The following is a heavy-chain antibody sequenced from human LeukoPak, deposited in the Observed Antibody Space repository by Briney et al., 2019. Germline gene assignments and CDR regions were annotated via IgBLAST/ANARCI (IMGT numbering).Heavy chain of an antibody. V-gene: IGHV3-23*01. CDR1: GFTFSSYA. Sequence: GGSLRLSCAASGFTFSSYAMSWVRQAPGKGLEWVSAISGSGGSTYYADSEKGRFTISRDNSKNTLYLQMNSLRAEDTAVYYCAKCRSQWDYFDYWGQGTLVTVSS. J-gene: IGHJ4*02. CDR2: ISGSGGST. CDR3: AKCRSQWDYFDY. D-gene: IGHD1-26*01.